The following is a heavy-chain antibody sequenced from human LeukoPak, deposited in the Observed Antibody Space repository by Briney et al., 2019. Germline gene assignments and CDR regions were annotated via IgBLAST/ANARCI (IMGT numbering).Heavy chain of an antibody. D-gene: IGHD2-21*01. CDR1: GFSFSSYP. V-gene: IGHV3-64*02. Sequence: PGGSLRLSCVASGFSFSSYPMHWVRQAPGEGLGSVSGISNNGGDTYYGDSVKGRFTISRDNSKNTLYLQMGSLRPEDMAVYYCAKDGIAQSYYYYYMDVWGKGTTVTVSS. J-gene: IGHJ6*03. CDR2: ISNNGGDT. CDR3: AKDGIAQSYYYYYMDV.